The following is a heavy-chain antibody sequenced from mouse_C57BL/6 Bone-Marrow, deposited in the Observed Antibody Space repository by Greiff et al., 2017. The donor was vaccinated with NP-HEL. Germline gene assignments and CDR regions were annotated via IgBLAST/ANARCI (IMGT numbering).Heavy chain of an antibody. J-gene: IGHJ1*03. CDR3: ARSLSLLLLRFPLDV. D-gene: IGHD1-1*01. Sequence: PRQGLEWIGMIHPNSGSTNYNEKFKSKATLTVDKSSSTAYMQLSSLTSEDSAVYYCARSLSLLLLRFPLDVWGTGTTVTVSS. V-gene: IGHV1-64*01. CDR2: IHPNSGST.